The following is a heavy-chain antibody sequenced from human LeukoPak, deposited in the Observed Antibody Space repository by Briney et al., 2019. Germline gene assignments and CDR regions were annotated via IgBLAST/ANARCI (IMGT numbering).Heavy chain of an antibody. J-gene: IGHJ6*02. CDR3: ASHPLRGGYYYGMDV. D-gene: IGHD3-10*01. Sequence: PSETLSLTCTVSGGSISSYYWSWIRQPPGKGLEWIGYIYYSGSTNYNPSLKSRVTISVDTSKNQFSLKLSSVPAADTAVYYCASHPLRGGYYYGMDVWGQGTTVTVSS. CDR1: GGSISSYY. CDR2: IYYSGST. V-gene: IGHV4-59*08.